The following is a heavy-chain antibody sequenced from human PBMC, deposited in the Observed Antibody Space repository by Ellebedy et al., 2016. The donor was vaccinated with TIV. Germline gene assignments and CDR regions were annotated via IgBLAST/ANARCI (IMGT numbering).Heavy chain of an antibody. Sequence: MPSETLSLTCTVSGGSISSGDYYWSWIRQPPGKGLEWIGYIYYSGSTNYNPSLKSRVTISVDTSKNQFSLKLSSVTAADTAVYYCARTLWFGEFHFDYWGQGTLVTVSS. CDR1: GGSISSGDYY. J-gene: IGHJ4*02. V-gene: IGHV4-61*08. CDR2: IYYSGST. D-gene: IGHD3-10*01. CDR3: ARTLWFGEFHFDY.